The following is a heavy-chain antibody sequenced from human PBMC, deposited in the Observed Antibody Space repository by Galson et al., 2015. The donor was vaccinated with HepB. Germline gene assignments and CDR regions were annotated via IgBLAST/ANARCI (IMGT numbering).Heavy chain of an antibody. CDR2: INAGNGNT. CDR1: GYTFTSYA. J-gene: IGHJ6*02. CDR3: ARVDCSSTSCYGYYYYGMDV. D-gene: IGHD2-2*01. V-gene: IGHV1-3*01. Sequence: SVKVSCKASGYTFTSYAMHWVRQAPGQRLEWMGWINAGNGNTKYSQKFQGRVTITRDTSASTAYMELSSLRSEDTAAYYCARVDCSSTSCYGYYYYGMDVWGQGTTVTVSS.